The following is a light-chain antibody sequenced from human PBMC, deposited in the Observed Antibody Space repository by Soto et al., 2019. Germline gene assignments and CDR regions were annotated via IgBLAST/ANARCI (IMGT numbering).Light chain of an antibody. CDR2: NTN. V-gene: IGLV8-61*01. Sequence: QAVVTQEPSFSVSPGWTVTLTCGLTSGSVSTRNYPSWYQQIPGQAPRTLIYNTNTRSSGVPDRFSGSILGNKAALTITGAQAEEESDSYYVLYVGSGSHWVFGGGTKLTVL. CDR1: SGSVSTRNY. CDR3: VLYVGSGSHWV. J-gene: IGLJ3*02.